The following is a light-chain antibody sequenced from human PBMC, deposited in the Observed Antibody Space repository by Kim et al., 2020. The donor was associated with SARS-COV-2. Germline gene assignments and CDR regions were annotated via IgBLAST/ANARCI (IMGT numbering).Light chain of an antibody. CDR1: SSDVGGYNY. Sequence: QSALTQPRSVSGSHGQSVTISCTGTSSDVGGYNYVSWYQQHPGKAPKLVIYDVNKRPSGVPDRFSGSKSGNTASLTVSGLQAEDEADYYCCSYAGSYTLVFGGGTQLTVL. CDR2: DVN. J-gene: IGLJ2*01. V-gene: IGLV2-11*01. CDR3: CSYAGSYTLV.